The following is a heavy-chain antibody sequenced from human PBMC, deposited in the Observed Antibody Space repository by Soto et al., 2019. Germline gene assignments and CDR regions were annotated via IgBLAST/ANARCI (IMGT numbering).Heavy chain of an antibody. Sequence: EVQLVESGGGLVQPGGSLRLSCVVSGFTFSGYSMNWVRQAPGKGLEWVSHISSSSSTIYYADSVKGRFTVSRDNAKNSLYLQMNSLRDEDTAVYYCARRTETSASCPDYWGQGTLVTVSS. CDR2: ISSSSSTI. J-gene: IGHJ4*02. CDR3: ARRTETSASCPDY. CDR1: GFTFSGYS. D-gene: IGHD2-2*01. V-gene: IGHV3-48*02.